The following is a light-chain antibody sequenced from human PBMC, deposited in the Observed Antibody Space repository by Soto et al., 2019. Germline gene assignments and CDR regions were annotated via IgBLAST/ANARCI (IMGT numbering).Light chain of an antibody. Sequence: DIQMTQSPSSLSASVGDRVTITCRASQGISTFLAWYQQNPGKVPKLLISAASTLQSGVPSRFSGSGSGTDFTLTIPSRQPEDVATYYFQKYSSVITFGEGTRLEIK. CDR1: QGISTF. CDR3: QKYSSVIT. J-gene: IGKJ5*01. CDR2: AAS. V-gene: IGKV1-27*01.